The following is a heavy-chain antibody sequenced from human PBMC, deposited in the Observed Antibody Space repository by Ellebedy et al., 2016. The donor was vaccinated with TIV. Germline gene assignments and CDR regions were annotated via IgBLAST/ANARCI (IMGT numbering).Heavy chain of an antibody. D-gene: IGHD3/OR15-3a*01. Sequence: GESLKISCAASGFTFSRSGMNWVRQAPGKGLEWVSIISANGGTTYYADSVKGRFTISRENSKNTLFLQMSSLRAEDTAVYFCARRSTDFAFDSWGQGTLVTVSS. CDR1: GFTFSRSG. CDR3: ARRSTDFAFDS. J-gene: IGHJ4*02. V-gene: IGHV3-23*01. CDR2: ISANGGTT.